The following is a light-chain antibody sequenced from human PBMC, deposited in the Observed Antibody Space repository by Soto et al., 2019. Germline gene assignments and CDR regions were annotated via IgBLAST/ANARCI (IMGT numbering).Light chain of an antibody. CDR1: SSDVGGYNY. J-gene: IGLJ2*01. CDR3: SSYGGINNVV. CDR2: EVS. Sequence: QSALTQPPSASGSPGQSVTISCTGTSSDVGGYNYVSWYQQHPGKAPKLMIYEVSKRPSGVPDRFSGSKSGNTASLTVSGLQAEDEADYYCSSYGGINNVVFGGGTKLTVL. V-gene: IGLV2-8*01.